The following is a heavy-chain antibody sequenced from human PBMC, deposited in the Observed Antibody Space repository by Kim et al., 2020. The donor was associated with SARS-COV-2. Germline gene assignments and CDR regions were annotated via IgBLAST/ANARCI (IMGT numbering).Heavy chain of an antibody. Sequence: PSLKSRVTISVDTSKNQFSLKLSSVTAADTAVYYCARLGYYYDSSGYNDYWGQGTLVTVSS. D-gene: IGHD3-22*01. V-gene: IGHV4-31*02. J-gene: IGHJ4*02. CDR3: ARLGYYYDSSGYNDY.